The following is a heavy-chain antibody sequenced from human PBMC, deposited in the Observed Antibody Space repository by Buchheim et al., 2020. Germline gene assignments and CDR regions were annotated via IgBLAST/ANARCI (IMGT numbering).Heavy chain of an antibody. CDR1: GFTFSSYG. J-gene: IGHJ4*02. D-gene: IGHD1-26*01. CDR2: ISYDGSNK. CDR3: AAGEWELPFDY. V-gene: IGHV3-30*03. Sequence: QVQLVESGGGVVQPGRSLRLSCAASGFTFSSYGMHWVRQAPGKGLEWVAVISYDGSNKYYADSVKGRFTISRDNSKNTLYLQMNSLRAEDTAVYYCAAGEWELPFDYWGQGTL.